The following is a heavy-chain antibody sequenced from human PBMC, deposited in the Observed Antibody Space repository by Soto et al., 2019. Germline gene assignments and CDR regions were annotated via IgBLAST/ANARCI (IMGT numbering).Heavy chain of an antibody. CDR2: IRSKANSYAT. CDR1: GFTFSGSA. V-gene: IGHV3-73*02. CDR3: MAPAGTIFGVASFDY. D-gene: IGHD3-3*01. Sequence: EVQLVESGGGLVQPGGSLKLFCAASGFTFSGSAMHWVRQASGKGLEWVGRIRSKANSYATAYAASVKGRFTISRDDSKNTAYLQMNSLKTEDTAVYYCMAPAGTIFGVASFDYWGQGTLVTVSS. J-gene: IGHJ4*02.